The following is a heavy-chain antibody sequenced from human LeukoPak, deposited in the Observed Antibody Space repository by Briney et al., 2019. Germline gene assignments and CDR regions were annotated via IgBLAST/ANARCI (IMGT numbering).Heavy chain of an antibody. Sequence: ASVKVSCKASGYTFTSYGISWVRQAPGQGLEWMGWISAYNGNTNYAQKLQGRVTMTTDTSTSTAYMELRSLRSDDTAVYYCARGPLITMIVVGARNWFDPWGQGTLVTVSS. J-gene: IGHJ5*02. CDR1: GYTFTSYG. V-gene: IGHV1-18*01. CDR3: ARGPLITMIVVGARNWFDP. CDR2: ISAYNGNT. D-gene: IGHD3-22*01.